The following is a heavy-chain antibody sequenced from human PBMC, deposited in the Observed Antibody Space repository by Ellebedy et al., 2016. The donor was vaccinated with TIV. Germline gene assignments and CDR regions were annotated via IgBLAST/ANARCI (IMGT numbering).Heavy chain of an antibody. CDR2: ISGYYGTT. D-gene: IGHD5-24*01. CDR1: GYTFTSYD. CDR3: GRVENWLQFPQY. Sequence: ASVKVSCKASGYTFTSYDISWVRQAPGQGLEYMGWISGYYGTTNYAQNLQGRVTMTTETSTSTAYMELRSLRSDDTAVYYCGRVENWLQFPQYWGQGTLVTVSS. V-gene: IGHV1-18*04. J-gene: IGHJ4*02.